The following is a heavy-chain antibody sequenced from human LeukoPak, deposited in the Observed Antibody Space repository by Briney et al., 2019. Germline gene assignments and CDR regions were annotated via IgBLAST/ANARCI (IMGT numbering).Heavy chain of an antibody. V-gene: IGHV3-23*01. D-gene: IGHD2-15*01. J-gene: IGHJ4*02. Sequence: GGSLRLSCTASGFTFSNYAMSWVRQAPGKGLEWVSTINGSDGSTYYADSVKGRFTISRDNSKNTLYLQMNSLRVEDTAIYYCAKGRGYCTGGSCYSDYWGQGTLVTVSS. CDR2: INGSDGST. CDR1: GFTFSNYA. CDR3: AKGRGYCTGGSCYSDY.